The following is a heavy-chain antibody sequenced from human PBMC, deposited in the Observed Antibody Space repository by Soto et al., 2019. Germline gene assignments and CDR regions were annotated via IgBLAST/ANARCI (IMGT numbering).Heavy chain of an antibody. J-gene: IGHJ4*02. CDR3: ASRSRQGNFDY. D-gene: IGHD6-13*01. CDR2: IYFSGST. Sequence: TSETLSLTCTVSGGYIISNTYYWGWIRQPPGKGLEWIGTIYFSGSTYYSPTLKSRLTISVDTSKNQFSRELSSVTAADTAVYYCASRSRQGNFDYWGQGTLVTVYS. CDR1: GGYIISNTYY. V-gene: IGHV4-39*01.